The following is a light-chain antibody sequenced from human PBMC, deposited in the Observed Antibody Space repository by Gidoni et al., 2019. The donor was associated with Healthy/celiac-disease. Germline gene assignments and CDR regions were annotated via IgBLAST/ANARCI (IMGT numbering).Light chain of an antibody. Sequence: IQLTQSPSSLSASVGVRVTIPCRASQGISSYLAWYQQKPGKAPKLLIYAASTLQSGVPSRFSGSGSGTYFTLTISSLQPEDFATYYCQQLNSYPRTFGQGTKVEIK. CDR3: QQLNSYPRT. CDR2: AAS. CDR1: QGISSY. J-gene: IGKJ1*01. V-gene: IGKV1-9*01.